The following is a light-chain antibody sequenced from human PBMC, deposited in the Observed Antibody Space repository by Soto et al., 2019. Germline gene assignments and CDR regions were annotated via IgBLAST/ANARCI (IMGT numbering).Light chain of an antibody. J-gene: IGKJ1*01. CDR2: GAS. CDR1: QSVSSSY. V-gene: IGKV3-20*01. CDR3: QQYGGSTRT. Sequence: EIVLTQSPGTLSLSPVERATLSCMASQSVSSSYLAWYQQKPGQAPRLIIHGASSRATGVPDRITGSGSGTDFTLSISRLEPEDFAVYYCQQYGGSTRTFGQGTKVDIK.